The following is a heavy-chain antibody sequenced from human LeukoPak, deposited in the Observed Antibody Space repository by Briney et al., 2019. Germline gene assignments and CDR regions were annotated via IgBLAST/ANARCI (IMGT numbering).Heavy chain of an antibody. Sequence: ASVKVSCKASGYTFTSYGISWVRQAPGQGLEWMGWISAYNGNTNYAQKLQGRVTMTTATSTSTAYMELRRLRSDDTAVYYCAREPDSSGYFYDAFDIWGQGTMVTVSS. D-gene: IGHD3-22*01. CDR2: ISAYNGNT. V-gene: IGHV1-18*01. CDR1: GYTFTSYG. J-gene: IGHJ3*02. CDR3: AREPDSSGYFYDAFDI.